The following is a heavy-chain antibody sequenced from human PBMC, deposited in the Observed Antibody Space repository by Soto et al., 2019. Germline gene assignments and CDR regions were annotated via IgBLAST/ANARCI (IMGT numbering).Heavy chain of an antibody. D-gene: IGHD6-13*01. V-gene: IGHV4-34*01. CDR1: GGSFSGYY. CDR2: INHSGST. J-gene: IGHJ6*02. Sequence: SETLSLTCAVYGGSFSGYYWSWIRQPPGKGLEWIGEINHSGSTNYNPSLKSRVTISVDTSKNQFSLKLSPVTAADTAVYYCARVVAAAGREYYGMDVWGQGTTVTVSS. CDR3: ARVVAAAGREYYGMDV.